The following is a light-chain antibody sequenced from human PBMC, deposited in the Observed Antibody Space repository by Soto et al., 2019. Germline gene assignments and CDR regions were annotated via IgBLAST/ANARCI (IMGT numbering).Light chain of an antibody. CDR2: GAS. CDR3: HQYGSSSYT. Sequence: EIVLTQSPGTLSLSPGERATLSCRASQSVSSTYLAWYQQNPGQAPRLLIYGASSSATGIPDRFSGSGSGADLTHTISRLEPEALAVYFCHQYGSSSYTFGQRTTLQIK. CDR1: QSVSSTY. V-gene: IGKV3-20*01. J-gene: IGKJ2*01.